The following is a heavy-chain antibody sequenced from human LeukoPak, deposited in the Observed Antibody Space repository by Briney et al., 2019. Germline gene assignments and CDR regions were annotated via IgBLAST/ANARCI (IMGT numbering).Heavy chain of an antibody. J-gene: IGHJ1*01. Sequence: ASVKVSCKASGYTFTSYDINWVRQATGQGLEWMGWMNPNSGNTGYAQKLQGRVTMTTDTSTSTAYMELRSLRSDDTAVYYCARDRPDLYSSSWGDFQHWGQGTLVTVSS. CDR3: ARDRPDLYSSSWGDFQH. D-gene: IGHD6-13*01. CDR1: GYTFTSYD. CDR2: MNPNSGNT. V-gene: IGHV1-8*02.